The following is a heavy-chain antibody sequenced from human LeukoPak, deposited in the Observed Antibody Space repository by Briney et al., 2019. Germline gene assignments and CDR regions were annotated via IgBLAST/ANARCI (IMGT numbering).Heavy chain of an antibody. Sequence: SETLSLTCAVYGGSFSGYYWSWIRQPPGKGLEWIGEINHSGSTNYNPSLKSRVTISVDTSKNQFSLKLSSVTAADTAVYYCARGFSGATTYFDYWGREPWSPSPQ. CDR2: INHSGST. J-gene: IGHJ4*02. V-gene: IGHV4-34*01. D-gene: IGHD1-26*01. CDR1: GGSFSGYY. CDR3: ARGFSGATTYFDY.